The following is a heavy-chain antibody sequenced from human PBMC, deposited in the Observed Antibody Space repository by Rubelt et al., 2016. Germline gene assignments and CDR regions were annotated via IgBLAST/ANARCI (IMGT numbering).Heavy chain of an antibody. J-gene: IGHJ4*02. Sequence: QLQLQESGPGLVKPSETLSLTCTVSGGSISSSSYYWGWIRQPPGKGLEWIGEINHSGSTNYNPSLMSRVHISVGTSKNQFALKLSSVTAADTAVYYCARGAGTADYWGQGTLVTVSS. CDR1: GGSISSSSYY. V-gene: IGHV4-39*07. D-gene: IGHD1-26*01. CDR2: INHSGST. CDR3: ARGAGTADY.